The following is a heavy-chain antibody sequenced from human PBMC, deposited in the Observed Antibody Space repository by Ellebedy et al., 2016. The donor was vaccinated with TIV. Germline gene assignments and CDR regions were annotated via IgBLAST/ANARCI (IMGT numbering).Heavy chain of an antibody. CDR3: ARETHFYDSRSDYPWGS. CDR1: GYTFTTYT. D-gene: IGHD3-22*01. J-gene: IGHJ5*02. V-gene: IGHV1-3*01. Sequence: ASVKVSCXASGYTFTTYTMHWVRQAPGQRLEWMGWINAGNGNTKYSQKFQGRVTISRDTSASTAYMELSSLRSEDTAVYYCARETHFYDSRSDYPWGSWGQGTLVTVSS. CDR2: INAGNGNT.